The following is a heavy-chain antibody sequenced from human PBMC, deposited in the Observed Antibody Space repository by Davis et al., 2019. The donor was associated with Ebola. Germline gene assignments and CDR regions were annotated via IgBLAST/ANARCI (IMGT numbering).Heavy chain of an antibody. CDR3: ARGTCSGGSCYSAYYYGMDV. Sequence: GGSLRLSCAASGFTFSNYAMHWVRQAPGKGLEWVAVISYDGSKKYYADSVKGRITISRDNAKNTLYLQMNSLRAEDTAVYYCARGTCSGGSCYSAYYYGMDVWGQGTTVTVSS. D-gene: IGHD2-15*01. J-gene: IGHJ6*02. V-gene: IGHV3-30*04. CDR1: GFTFSNYA. CDR2: ISYDGSKK.